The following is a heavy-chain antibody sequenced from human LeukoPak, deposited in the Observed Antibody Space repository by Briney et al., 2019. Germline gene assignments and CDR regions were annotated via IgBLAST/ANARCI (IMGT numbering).Heavy chain of an antibody. CDR1: GFTFSSYW. D-gene: IGHD3-22*01. V-gene: IGHV3-7*03. Sequence: GGSLRLSCEASGFTFSSYWMSWVRQAPGKGLEWVANIKRDGSQKDYVDSLKGRFTISRDNGKNSLYLQMNSLRVEDTALYYCARKPYYYDSTSSAFEIWGQGTMVTVSS. CDR3: ARKPYYYDSTSSAFEI. CDR2: IKRDGSQK. J-gene: IGHJ3*02.